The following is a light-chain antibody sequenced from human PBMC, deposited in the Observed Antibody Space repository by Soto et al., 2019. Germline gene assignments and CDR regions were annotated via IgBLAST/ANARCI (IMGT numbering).Light chain of an antibody. V-gene: IGKV1-5*03. Sequence: DIQMTQCPSTLSASVGDRVTITCRASQSLNSRLAWYQHKPGKAPKLLIHKASILASGVPSRFSGSDSGAEFTLTISSLQPDDFATYYCQHYIGYSGMFGQGTKVDIK. CDR3: QHYIGYSGM. J-gene: IGKJ1*01. CDR1: QSLNSR. CDR2: KAS.